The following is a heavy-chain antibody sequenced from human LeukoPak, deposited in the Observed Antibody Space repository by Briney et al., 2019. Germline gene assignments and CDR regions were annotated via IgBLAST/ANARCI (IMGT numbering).Heavy chain of an antibody. D-gene: IGHD5-12*01. Sequence: QSGGSLRLSCAASGFTFSSYEMNWVRQAPGKGLEWVSYISSSGSTIYYADSVKGRFTISRDNAKNSLYLQMNNLRAEDTAVYYCARGPSGYHNTGGQGTLVTVSS. CDR1: GFTFSSYE. CDR3: ARGPSGYHNT. V-gene: IGHV3-48*03. J-gene: IGHJ4*02. CDR2: ISSSGSTI.